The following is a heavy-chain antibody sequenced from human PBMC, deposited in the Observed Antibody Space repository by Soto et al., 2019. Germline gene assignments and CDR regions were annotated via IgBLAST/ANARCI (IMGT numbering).Heavy chain of an antibody. CDR1: EFTFSDYA. Sequence: QVQLVESWGGVVQPGRSLRLSCAASEFTFSDYAMHWVRQAPGKGLECVAVISYDGSIKHYADFVKGRFTISRDNSKNTLYLQMNSLRAEDAAVYYCARTRTLTYYYGMDVWGQGTTVTVSS. V-gene: IGHV3-30-3*01. CDR2: ISYDGSIK. CDR3: ARTRTLTYYYGMDV. J-gene: IGHJ6*02. D-gene: IGHD3-16*01.